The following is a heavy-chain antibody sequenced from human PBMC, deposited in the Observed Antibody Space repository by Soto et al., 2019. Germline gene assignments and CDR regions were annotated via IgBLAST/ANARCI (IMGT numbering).Heavy chain of an antibody. CDR1: GFTFSNYA. D-gene: IGHD1-26*01. CDR3: AKYSGDFPVYNGLNV. CDR2: ISGGGDLA. V-gene: IGHV3-23*01. J-gene: IGHJ6*02. Sequence: GGSLRLSCAASGFTFSNYAMTWVRQAPGKGLEWVSLISGGGDLAYYAESVKGRFTSSRDNSKNTLYLQMTFLRVDDTAVYYCAKYSGDFPVYNGLNVWGQGTTVTVSS.